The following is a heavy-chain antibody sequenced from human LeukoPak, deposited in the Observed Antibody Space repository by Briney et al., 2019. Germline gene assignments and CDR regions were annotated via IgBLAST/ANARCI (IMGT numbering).Heavy chain of an antibody. D-gene: IGHD5-24*01. V-gene: IGHV4-30-4*01. CDR2: IYYSGST. J-gene: IGHJ4*02. Sequence: SQTLSLTCTVSGGSLSSVDYYWSWIRQPPGKGLEWIGYIYYSGSTYYNPSLKSRVTISVDTSKNQFSLKLSSVTAADTAVYYCARGAGRWLQSGFDYWGQGTLVTVSS. CDR3: ARGAGRWLQSGFDY. CDR1: GGSLSSVDYY.